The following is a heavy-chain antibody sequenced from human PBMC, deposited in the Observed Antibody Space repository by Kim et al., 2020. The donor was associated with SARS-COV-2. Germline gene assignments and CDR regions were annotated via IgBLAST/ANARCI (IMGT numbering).Heavy chain of an antibody. V-gene: IGHV4-34*01. CDR3: ARVGYDFWSGYYPGGHYYFDY. J-gene: IGHJ4*02. D-gene: IGHD3-3*01. CDR2: INHSGST. CDR1: GGSFSGYY. Sequence: SETLSLTCAVYGGSFSGYYWSWIRQPPGKGLEWIGEINHSGSTNYNPSLKSRVTISVDTSKNQFSLKLSSVTAADTAVYYCARVGYDFWSGYYPGGHYYFDYWGQGTLVTVSS.